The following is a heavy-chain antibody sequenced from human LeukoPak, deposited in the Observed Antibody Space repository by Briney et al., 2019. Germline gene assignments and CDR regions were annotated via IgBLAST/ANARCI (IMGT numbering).Heavy chain of an antibody. J-gene: IGHJ2*01. CDR1: GGSFSGYY. CDR2: INHSGST. Sequence: SETLSLTCAVYGGSFSGYYWSWIRQPPGKGLEWIGEINHSGSTNYNPSLKSRVTISVDTSKNQFSLKLSSVTAADTAVYYGARGHRAKTAGDGALRRWYFDLWGRGTLVTVSS. V-gene: IGHV4-34*01. D-gene: IGHD3-10*01. CDR3: ARGHRAKTAGDGALRRWYFDL.